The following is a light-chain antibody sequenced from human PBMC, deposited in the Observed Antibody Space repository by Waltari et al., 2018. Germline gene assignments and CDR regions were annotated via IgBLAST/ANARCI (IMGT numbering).Light chain of an antibody. CDR1: QRLVFDDGNTY. CDR3: MQGTHWPRT. V-gene: IGKV2-30*01. Sequence: DVVMTQSPLSLPVTLGQPASISCPSSQRLVFDDGNTYLNWFQQRPGQSPRRLIYKVSVRDSGAPDRFSGSGSGTDFTLQISRVEAEDVGVYYCMQGTHWPRTLGQGTKVEIK. CDR2: KVS. J-gene: IGKJ1*01.